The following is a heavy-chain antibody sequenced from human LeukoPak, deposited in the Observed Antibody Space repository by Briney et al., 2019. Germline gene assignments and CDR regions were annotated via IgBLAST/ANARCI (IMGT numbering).Heavy chain of an antibody. CDR3: AKAPVTTCRGAYCFPFDY. V-gene: IGHV3-23*01. CDR1: GFTFSIHG. J-gene: IGHJ4*02. Sequence: KPGGSLRLSCAASGFTFSIHGMNWVRQGPGKGLEWVSGITASDGTTYYAASVKGRFTISRDNSRNTVYLQMNSLRADETAVYYCAKAPVTTCRGAYCFPFDYWGQGPLLTVSS. D-gene: IGHD2-21*01. CDR2: ITASDGTT.